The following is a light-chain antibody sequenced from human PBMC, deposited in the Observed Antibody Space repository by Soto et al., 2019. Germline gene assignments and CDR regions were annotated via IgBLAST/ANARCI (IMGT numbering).Light chain of an antibody. CDR3: QKYNSAPYT. J-gene: IGKJ2*01. CDR1: QGISNY. V-gene: IGKV1-27*01. CDR2: AAS. Sequence: DIQMTQSPSSLSASVGDRVTITFRASQGISNYLAWYQQKPGKVPKLLIYAASTLQSVVPSRFSGSGSGTDFTLTISSLQPEDVATNYCQKYNSAPYTFGQGTKLEIK.